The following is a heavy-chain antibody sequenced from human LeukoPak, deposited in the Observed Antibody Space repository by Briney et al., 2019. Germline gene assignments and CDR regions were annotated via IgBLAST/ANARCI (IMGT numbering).Heavy chain of an antibody. Sequence: GGSLRLSCAASGFTFSTYAMTWVRQAPGKGLEWVSTISTSGDRTYYADSVKGRFTISRDNSKDTLYLQMNSLRAEDTAVYYCAKDPEGYYDFWSGYYGGNWFDPWGQGTLVTVSS. J-gene: IGHJ5*02. CDR2: ISTSGDRT. V-gene: IGHV3-23*01. D-gene: IGHD3-3*01. CDR3: AKDPEGYYDFWSGYYGGNWFDP. CDR1: GFTFSTYA.